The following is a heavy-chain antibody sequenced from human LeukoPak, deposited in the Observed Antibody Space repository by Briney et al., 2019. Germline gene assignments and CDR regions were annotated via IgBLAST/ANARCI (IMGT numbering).Heavy chain of an antibody. CDR1: GGSISSYF. J-gene: IGHJ3*02. V-gene: IGHV4-59*01. Sequence: SETLSLTCTVSGGSISSYFWSWIRQPPGKGLEWSGYVYYSGSTNYNPSLKSRVTISVDTSKTQFSLKLSSATAADTAVYSCARVLDLSKRGLDAFDIWGQGTMVTVSS. D-gene: IGHD3-16*01. CDR3: ARVLDLSKRGLDAFDI. CDR2: VYYSGST.